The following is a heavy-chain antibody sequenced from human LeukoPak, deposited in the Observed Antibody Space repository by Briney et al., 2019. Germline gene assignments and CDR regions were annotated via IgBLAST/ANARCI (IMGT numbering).Heavy chain of an antibody. V-gene: IGHV1-2*02. J-gene: IGHJ5*02. CDR3: ARDQYYGSGSYYS. Sequence: ASVKVSCKASGYTFTGYYMHWVRQAPGQGLEWMGWINRNSGGTNYAQKFQGRVTMTRDTSISTAYMELSRLRSDDTAVYYCARDQYYGSGSYYSWGQGTLVTVSS. CDR1: GYTFTGYY. CDR2: INRNSGGT. D-gene: IGHD3-10*01.